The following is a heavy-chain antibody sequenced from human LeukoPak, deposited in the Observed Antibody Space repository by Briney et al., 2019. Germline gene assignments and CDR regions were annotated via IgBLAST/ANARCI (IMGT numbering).Heavy chain of an antibody. CDR1: GGSFSGYF. J-gene: IGHJ6*03. CDR2: INHSGST. CDR3: ARDGAILTGYYYYYYYMDV. V-gene: IGHV4-34*01. D-gene: IGHD3-9*01. Sequence: SETLSLTCAVYGGSFSGYFWSWIRQPPGKGLEWIGEINHSGSTNYNPSLKSRVTISVDTSKNQFSLKLSSVTAADTAVYYCARDGAILTGYYYYYYYMDVWGKGTTVTVSS.